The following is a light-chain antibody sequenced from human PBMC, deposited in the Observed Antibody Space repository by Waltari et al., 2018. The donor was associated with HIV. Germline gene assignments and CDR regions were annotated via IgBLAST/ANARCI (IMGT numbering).Light chain of an antibody. J-gene: IGLJ3*02. CDR3: VLYMGSGLWV. CDR1: SGSVSTSYS. V-gene: IGLV8-61*01. CDR2: STN. Sequence: QTVVTQAPSFSVSPGGTVTLTCGLSSGSVSTSYSPSWYQQTPGQAPRTLIYSTNTRSSGVPDRFSGSILGNKAALTITGAQADDESDYYCVLYMGSGLWVFGGGTKLTVL.